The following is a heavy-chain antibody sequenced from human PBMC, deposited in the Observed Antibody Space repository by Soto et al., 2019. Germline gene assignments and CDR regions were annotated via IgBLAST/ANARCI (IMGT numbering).Heavy chain of an antibody. D-gene: IGHD5-12*01. V-gene: IGHV3-66*04. CDR3: ASHRGYRGYGQY. CDR1: GFTVSSNY. Sequence: GGSLRLSCAASGFTVSSNYMSWFRQAPGKGLEWVSIIYSGGSTYYADSVKGRFTISRDNSKNTLYLQMNSLRAEDTAVYYCASHRGYRGYGQYWGQGTLVTVSS. J-gene: IGHJ4*02. CDR2: IYSGGST.